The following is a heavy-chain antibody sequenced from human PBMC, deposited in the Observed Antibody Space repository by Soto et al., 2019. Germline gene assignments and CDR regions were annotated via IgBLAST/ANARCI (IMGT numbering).Heavy chain of an antibody. V-gene: IGHV3-23*01. CDR2: VSASGLNT. D-gene: IGHD3-10*01. CDR1: GFTFSTYA. J-gene: IGHJ4*02. CDR3: GKDRRRGPLVFFFDY. Sequence: GGSLRLSCAASGFTFSTYAMAWVRQAPGKGLEWVSGVSASGLNTDYADPVKGRFYISRDNSKNTVSLHMNSLRAEDTALYYWGKDRRRGPLVFFFDYWGQGTPVPVPS.